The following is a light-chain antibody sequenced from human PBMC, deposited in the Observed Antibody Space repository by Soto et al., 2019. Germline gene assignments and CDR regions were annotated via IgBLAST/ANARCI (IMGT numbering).Light chain of an antibody. CDR3: QQYNTYWT. CDR1: QGISSY. Sequence: VIWMTQSPSLLSASTGDRVTISCRMSQGISSYLAWYQQKSGKAPELLIYDASSLESGVPSRFSGSGSGTEFTLTISSLQPDDFATYYCQQYNTYWTFGQGTKVDIK. J-gene: IGKJ1*01. CDR2: DAS. V-gene: IGKV1D-8*03.